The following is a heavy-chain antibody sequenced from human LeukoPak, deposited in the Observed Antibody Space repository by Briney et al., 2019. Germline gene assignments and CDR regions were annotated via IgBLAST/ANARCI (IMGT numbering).Heavy chain of an antibody. J-gene: IGHJ4*02. CDR2: IYYSGST. V-gene: IGHV4-59*08. CDR1: GGSISSYY. D-gene: IGHD3-22*01. Sequence: SETLSLTCTVSGGSISSYYRSWIRQPPGKGLEWIGYIYYSGSTNYNPSLKSRVTISVDTSKNQFSLKLSSVTAADTAVYYCARHEGSDSSGYYNPFDYWGQGTLVTVSS. CDR3: ARHEGSDSSGYYNPFDY.